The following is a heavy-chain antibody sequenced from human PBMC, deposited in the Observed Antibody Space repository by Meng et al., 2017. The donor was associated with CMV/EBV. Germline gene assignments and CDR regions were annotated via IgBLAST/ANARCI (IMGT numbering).Heavy chain of an antibody. V-gene: IGHV3-30*02. Sequence: GGSLRLSCAASGFTFSSYGMHWVRQAPGKGLEWVAFIRYDGSNKYYADSVKGRFTISRDNSKNTLYLQMNSLRAEDTAVYYCARDRENYDFWSGYYYGMDVWGQGTTVTVSS. CDR2: IRYDGSNK. CDR3: ARDRENYDFWSGYYYGMDV. J-gene: IGHJ6*02. CDR1: GFTFSSYG. D-gene: IGHD3-3*01.